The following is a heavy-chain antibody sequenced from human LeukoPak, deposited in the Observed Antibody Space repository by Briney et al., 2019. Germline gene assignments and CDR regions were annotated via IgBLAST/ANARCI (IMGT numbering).Heavy chain of an antibody. CDR3: ARQISGYSSSWYPNWFDP. V-gene: IGHV4-59*08. CDR1: GDSISSYN. Sequence: SETLSLTCTASGDSISSYNWSWIRQPPGKGLEWIGCIYHTGSTNYNPSLKSRVTISVDTSKNQFSLKLTSVTAADTAVYYCARQISGYSSSWYPNWFDPWGQGTLVTVSS. D-gene: IGHD6-13*01. J-gene: IGHJ5*02. CDR2: IYHTGST.